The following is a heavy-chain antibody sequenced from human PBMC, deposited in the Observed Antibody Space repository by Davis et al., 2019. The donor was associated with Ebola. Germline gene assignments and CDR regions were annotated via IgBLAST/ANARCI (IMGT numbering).Heavy chain of an antibody. D-gene: IGHD3-16*02. J-gene: IGHJ6*02. CDR3: ARDGRMPRMLYGMDV. Sequence: ASVKVSCKTSGYTFTNYFLHWVRQAPGQGLEWMGRINPDTGGAYFAQKFQGRVTMTRDTSISTAYMELSGLRSDDTAVYYCARDGRMPRMLYGMDVWGQGTTVSVSS. CDR1: GYTFTNYF. V-gene: IGHV1-2*06. CDR2: INPDTGGA.